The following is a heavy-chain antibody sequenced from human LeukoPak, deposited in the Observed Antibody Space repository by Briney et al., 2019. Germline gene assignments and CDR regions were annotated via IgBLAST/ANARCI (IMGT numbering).Heavy chain of an antibody. CDR3: ARDTDYGSGSRWFDP. Sequence: SETLSLTCAVSGGSISSGGYSWSWIRQPPGKGLEWIGYIYHSGSTYHNPSLKSRVTISVDRSKNQFSLKLSSVTAAGTAVYYCARDTDYGSGSRWFDPWGQGTLVTVSS. V-gene: IGHV4-30-2*01. CDR2: IYHSGST. J-gene: IGHJ5*02. D-gene: IGHD3-10*01. CDR1: GGSISSGGYS.